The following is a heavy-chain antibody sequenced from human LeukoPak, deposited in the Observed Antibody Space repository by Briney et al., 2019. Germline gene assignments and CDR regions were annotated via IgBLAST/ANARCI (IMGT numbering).Heavy chain of an antibody. J-gene: IGHJ4*02. Sequence: GGSLRLSCAASGFTFSSYGMHWVRQAPGKGLEWVAVIWYDGSNKYYADSVKGRFTISRDNSKNTLYLQMNSLRAEDTAVYYGAKQYYYDSSGYFDYWGQGTLVTVSS. CDR2: IWYDGSNK. V-gene: IGHV3-33*06. D-gene: IGHD3-22*01. CDR1: GFTFSSYG. CDR3: AKQYYYDSSGYFDY.